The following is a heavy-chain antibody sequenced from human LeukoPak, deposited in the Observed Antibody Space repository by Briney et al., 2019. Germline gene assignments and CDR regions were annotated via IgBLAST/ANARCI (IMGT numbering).Heavy chain of an antibody. V-gene: IGHV4-39*07. J-gene: IGHJ5*02. CDR2: VHYSGST. D-gene: IGHD6-13*01. CDR3: VYSSSWYTARVEH. CDR1: GGSISSSSWY. Sequence: SETLSLTCTVSGGSISSSSWYWGWIRQPPGKGLEWIGSVHYSGSTYYNPSLKSRVTISVDTSKNQFSLKLSSVTAADTAVYYCVYSSSWYTARVEHWGQGTLVTVSS.